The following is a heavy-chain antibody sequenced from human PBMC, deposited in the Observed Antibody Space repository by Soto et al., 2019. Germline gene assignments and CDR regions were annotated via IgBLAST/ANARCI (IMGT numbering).Heavy chain of an antibody. CDR3: ARGRYGDY. CDR1: GYAFTTYG. CDR2: ISAHNGNT. V-gene: IGHV1-18*01. Sequence: QVHLVQSGAEVKKPGASVKVSCKGSGYAFTTYGITWVRQAPGQGLAWMGWISAHNGNTNYAQKLQGRGTVTRNTSTSTAYMALRSLRSADTAVYYCARGRYGDYWGQGALVTVSS. J-gene: IGHJ4*02. D-gene: IGHD1-1*01.